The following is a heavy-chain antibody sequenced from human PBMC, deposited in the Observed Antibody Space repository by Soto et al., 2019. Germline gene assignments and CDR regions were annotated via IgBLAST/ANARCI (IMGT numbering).Heavy chain of an antibody. J-gene: IGHJ5*02. Sequence: SETLSLTCGVYGGSFRNYYWIWVRQPPGKGLEWIGEVNHSGEATYNPSLQRGASISLDTSNNHFCLKVTSVTAADTAIYCCARAERFPRSWFDPWGQGTQVTGSS. CDR3: ARAERFPRSWFDP. CDR1: GGSFRNYY. D-gene: IGHD3-10*01. CDR2: VNHSGEA. V-gene: IGHV4-34*01.